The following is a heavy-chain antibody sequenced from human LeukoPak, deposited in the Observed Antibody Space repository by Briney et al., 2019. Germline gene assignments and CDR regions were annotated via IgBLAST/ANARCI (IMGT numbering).Heavy chain of an antibody. CDR3: ATTYYYDGSGPLTY. CDR2: ISGSGGST. D-gene: IGHD3-22*01. J-gene: IGHJ4*02. V-gene: IGHV3-23*01. Sequence: GGSLRLSCAASGFTFSTYGMSWVRQAPGKGLEWVSPISGSGGSTYYADSVKGRFTISRDNSKNTLYLQMNSLRAEDTAVYFCATTYYYDGSGPLTYWGQGTLVTVSS. CDR1: GFTFSTYG.